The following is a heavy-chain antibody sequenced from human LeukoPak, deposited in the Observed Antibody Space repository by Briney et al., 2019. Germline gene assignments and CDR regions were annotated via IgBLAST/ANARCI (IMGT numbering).Heavy chain of an antibody. D-gene: IGHD5-12*01. J-gene: IGHJ4*02. CDR3: ARAPPQRWLQLPYYFDY. CDR1: GFTFSSYS. Sequence: PGGSLRLSCAASGFTFSSYSMNWVRRAPGKGLEWVSSISSSSSYIYYADSVKGRFTISRDNAKNSLYLQMNSLRAEDTAVYYCARAPPQRWLQLPYYFDYWGQGTLVTVSS. V-gene: IGHV3-21*01. CDR2: ISSSSSYI.